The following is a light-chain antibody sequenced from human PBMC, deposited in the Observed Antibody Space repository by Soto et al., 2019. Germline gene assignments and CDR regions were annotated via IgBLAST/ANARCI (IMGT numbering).Light chain of an antibody. Sequence: QSALTQPRSVSGSPGQSVTISCTGTSSDVGGYNYVSWYQHHPGKAPKLMIYDVDKRPSGVPGRFSGSKSGNTASLTNSGLQAEDEADYYCCSYAGSYPFVFGTGTKVTVL. CDR3: CSYAGSYPFV. CDR2: DVD. V-gene: IGLV2-11*01. J-gene: IGLJ1*01. CDR1: SSDVGGYNY.